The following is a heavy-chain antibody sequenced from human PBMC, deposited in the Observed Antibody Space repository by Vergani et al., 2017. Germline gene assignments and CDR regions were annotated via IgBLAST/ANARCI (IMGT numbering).Heavy chain of an antibody. CDR1: GGSISSYY. CDR3: ARDKNGSGSSD. Sequence: QVQLRESGPGLVKPSETLSLTCTVSGGSISSYYWSWIRQPPGKGLEWIGYIYYSGSTNYNPSLKSRVTISVDTSKNQFSLKLSSVTAADTAVYYCARDKNGSGSSDWGQGTLVTVSS. J-gene: IGHJ4*02. D-gene: IGHD3-10*01. CDR2: IYYSGST. V-gene: IGHV4-59*01.